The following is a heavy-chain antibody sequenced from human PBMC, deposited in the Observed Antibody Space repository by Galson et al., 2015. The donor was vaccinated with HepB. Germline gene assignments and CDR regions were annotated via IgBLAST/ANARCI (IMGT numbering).Heavy chain of an antibody. V-gene: IGHV3-30-3*01. CDR1: GFTFSSYA. D-gene: IGHD3-10*01. J-gene: IGHJ4*02. CDR2: ISYDGSNK. Sequence: SLRLSCAASGFTFSSYAMHWVRQAPGKGLEWVAVISYDGSNKYYADSVKGRFTISRDNSKNTLYLQMNSLRAEDTAVYYCARRGFGGFDYWGQGALVAVSS. CDR3: ARRGFGGFDY.